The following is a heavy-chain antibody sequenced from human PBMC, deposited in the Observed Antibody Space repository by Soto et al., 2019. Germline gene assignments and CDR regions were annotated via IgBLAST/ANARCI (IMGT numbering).Heavy chain of an antibody. D-gene: IGHD2-2*03. CDR3: ARVGIVVVPAAAFDY. CDR2: ISYDGSNK. Sequence: PGGSLRLSCAASGFTFSSYAMHWVRQAPGKGLEWVAVISYDGSNKYYADSVKGRFTISRDNSKNTLYLQMNSLRAEDTAVYYCARVGIVVVPAAAFDYWGQGTLVTVSS. V-gene: IGHV3-30-3*01. J-gene: IGHJ4*02. CDR1: GFTFSSYA.